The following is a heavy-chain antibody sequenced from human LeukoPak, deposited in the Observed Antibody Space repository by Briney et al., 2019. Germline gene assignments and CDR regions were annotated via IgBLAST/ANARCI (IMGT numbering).Heavy chain of an antibody. CDR1: GYTFTSYG. D-gene: IGHD3-3*01. J-gene: IGHJ4*02. Sequence: ASVKVSCKASGYTFTSYGISWVRQAPGRGLEWMGWISAYNGYTNYAQKLQGRVTMTTDTSTSTAYMELRSLRSDDTAVYYCARSGVDYDFWSGLPRGTFDYWGQGTLVTVSS. V-gene: IGHV1-18*01. CDR2: ISAYNGYT. CDR3: ARSGVDYDFWSGLPRGTFDY.